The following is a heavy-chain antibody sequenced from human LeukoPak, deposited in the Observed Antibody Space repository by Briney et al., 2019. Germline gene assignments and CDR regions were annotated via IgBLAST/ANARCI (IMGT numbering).Heavy chain of an antibody. J-gene: IGHJ4*02. Sequence: PGGSLRLSCAASGFTFSSYAMSWVRQAPGKGLEWVSAISGSGGSTYYADSEKGRFTISRDNSKNTLYLQMNSLRAEDTAVYYCARSYDYSNYANNLYCWGQGTLVTVSS. V-gene: IGHV3-23*01. CDR2: ISGSGGST. CDR3: ARSYDYSNYANNLYC. CDR1: GFTFSSYA. D-gene: IGHD4-4*01.